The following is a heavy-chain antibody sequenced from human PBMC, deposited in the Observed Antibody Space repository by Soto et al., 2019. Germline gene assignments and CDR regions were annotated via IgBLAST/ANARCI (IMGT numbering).Heavy chain of an antibody. CDR2: TYCRSNWYN. Sequence: SQTSSLTCAIFGDSVSSDSAAWNWIRQSPSRGLEWLGRTYCRSNWYNDYAVSVKSRTTINPDTSKNQFSLQLNSVTPENTAVYYCARDRAPSCSSTSCYQGYYGMDVWGQGTTVTVSS. CDR3: ARDRAPSCSSTSCYQGYYGMDV. CDR1: GDSVSSDSAA. J-gene: IGHJ6*02. V-gene: IGHV6-1*01. D-gene: IGHD2-2*01.